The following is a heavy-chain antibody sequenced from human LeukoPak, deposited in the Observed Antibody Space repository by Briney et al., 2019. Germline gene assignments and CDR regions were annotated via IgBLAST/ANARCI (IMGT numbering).Heavy chain of an antibody. D-gene: IGHD6-19*01. CDR3: ASGGGWVFFN. Sequence: GGSLRLSCAVSGFTFSSNAMSWVRQSPGRGLEWVAHINSDGSEKNYVDSVKGRFTISRDNARNSQFLHMNSLRAEDTAVYYCASGGGWVFFNWGRGTLVTVSS. V-gene: IGHV3-7*01. J-gene: IGHJ4*02. CDR1: GFTFSSNA. CDR2: INSDGSEK.